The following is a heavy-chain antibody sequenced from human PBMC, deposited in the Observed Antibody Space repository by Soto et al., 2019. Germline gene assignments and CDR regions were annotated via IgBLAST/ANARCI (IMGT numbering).Heavy chain of an antibody. D-gene: IGHD3-9*01. CDR1: GFTFSSYW. CDR3: ARPRTSDWAYDI. J-gene: IGHJ3*02. CDR2: IKTDGSDT. Sequence: EVQLVESGGGLVQPGGSLRLSCAASGFTFSSYWMHWVRQSPGKGLVWVSRIKTDGSDTHYADSVKGRFTISRDTAKNTLYLQMNSLRDEDTAVYYCARPRTSDWAYDIWGQGTMVIVSS. V-gene: IGHV3-74*01.